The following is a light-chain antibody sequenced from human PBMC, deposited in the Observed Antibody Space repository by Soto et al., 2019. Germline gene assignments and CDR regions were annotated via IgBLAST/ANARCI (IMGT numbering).Light chain of an antibody. CDR3: QHYSTWLWT. CDR1: QSVDSK. J-gene: IGKJ1*01. Sequence: EIVMTQSPATLSVSPGERATLSCRASQSVDSKLAWYQQKPGQGPRLLIYGASSRATGLPARFSGSGSGTDFTLTISSLHSEDFPVYYCQHYSTWLWTFGQGTKVHIK. CDR2: GAS. V-gene: IGKV3-15*01.